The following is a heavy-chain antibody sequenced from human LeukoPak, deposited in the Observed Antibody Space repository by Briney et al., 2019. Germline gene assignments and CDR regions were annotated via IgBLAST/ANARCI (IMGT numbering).Heavy chain of an antibody. CDR1: GGSFSGYY. J-gene: IGHJ4*02. V-gene: IGHV4-34*01. D-gene: IGHD6-13*01. CDR2: INHSGST. CDR3: ARAGKAAAGKDY. Sequence: PSETLSLTCAVYGGSFSGYYWSWIRQPPGKGLEWIGEINHSGSTNYNPSLKSRVTISVDTSKNQFSLKLSSVTAADTAVYYCARAGKAAAGKDYWGQGTLVTVSS.